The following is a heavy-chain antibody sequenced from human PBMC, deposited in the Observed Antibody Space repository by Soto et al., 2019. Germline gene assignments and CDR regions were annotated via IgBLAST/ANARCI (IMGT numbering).Heavy chain of an antibody. J-gene: IGHJ6*02. CDR1: GFTFRSYA. CDR3: AKWGLGLAVDHYYYYYYGMDV. Sequence: GGSLRLSCAASGFTFRSYAMSWVRQSPGKGLEWVSAISGSGGSTYYADSVKGRFTISRDNSKNTLYLQMNSLRAEDTAVYYCAKWGLGLAVDHYYYYYYGMDVWGQGTTVTVSS. V-gene: IGHV3-23*01. D-gene: IGHD3-16*01. CDR2: ISGSGGST.